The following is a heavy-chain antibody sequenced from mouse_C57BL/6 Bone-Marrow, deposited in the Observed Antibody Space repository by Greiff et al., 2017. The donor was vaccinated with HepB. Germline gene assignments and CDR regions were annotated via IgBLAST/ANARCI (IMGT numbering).Heavy chain of an antibody. J-gene: IGHJ3*01. D-gene: IGHD2-4*01. V-gene: IGHV1-42*01. Sequence: VQLPQSGPELVKPGASVKISCKASGYSFTDYYMNWVKQSPEKSLEWIGEINPSTGGTTYNQKFKAKATLTVDKSSSTAYMQLKSLTSEDSAVYYCARDYRFAYWGQGTLVTVSA. CDR1: GYSFTDYY. CDR3: ARDYRFAY. CDR2: INPSTGGT.